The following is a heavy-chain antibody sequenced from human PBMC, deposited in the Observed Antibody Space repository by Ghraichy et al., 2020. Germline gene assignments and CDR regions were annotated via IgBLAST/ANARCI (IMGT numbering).Heavy chain of an antibody. Sequence: GGSLRLSCAASGFTFSEFRMHWVRQAPGKGLVWVSRISTDGSSTNCSDSVKGRFTISRDNAKNTVYLQMSSLRADDTATYYCARDSAALLYAMDVWGQGTTVTVSS. CDR2: ISTDGSST. CDR1: GFTFSEFR. V-gene: IGHV3-74*01. CDR3: ARDSAALLYAMDV. J-gene: IGHJ6*02. D-gene: IGHD2-2*01.